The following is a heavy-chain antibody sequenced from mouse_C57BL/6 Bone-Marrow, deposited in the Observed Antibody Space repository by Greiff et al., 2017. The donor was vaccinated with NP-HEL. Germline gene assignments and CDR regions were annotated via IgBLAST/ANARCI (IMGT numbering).Heavy chain of an antibody. Sequence: EVQLVESGPGLVKPSQSLSLTCSVTGYSITSGYYWNWIRQFPGNKLEWMGYISYDGSNNYNPSLKNRISITRDTSKNQFFLKLNSVTTEDTATYYCARDSSNYPWFAYWGQGTLVTVSA. CDR3: ARDSSNYPWFAY. J-gene: IGHJ3*01. CDR1: GYSITSGYY. D-gene: IGHD2-5*01. CDR2: ISYDGSN. V-gene: IGHV3-6*01.